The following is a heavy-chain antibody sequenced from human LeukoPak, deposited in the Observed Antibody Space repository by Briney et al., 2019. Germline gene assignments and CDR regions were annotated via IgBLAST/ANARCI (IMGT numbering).Heavy chain of an antibody. J-gene: IGHJ4*02. Sequence: SETLSLTCTVSGGSISSSSYYWGWIRKPPGKGLEWIGSIYYSGSTYYNPSLKSRVTISVDTSKNHFSLKLSSVTAADTAVYYCARLPRNYYDSSGYVYWGQGTLVTVSS. D-gene: IGHD3-22*01. CDR1: GGSISSSSYY. V-gene: IGHV4-39*01. CDR3: ARLPRNYYDSSGYVY. CDR2: IYYSGST.